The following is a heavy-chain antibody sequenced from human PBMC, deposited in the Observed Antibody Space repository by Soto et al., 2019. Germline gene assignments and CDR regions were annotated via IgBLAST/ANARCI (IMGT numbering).Heavy chain of an antibody. CDR3: ARGRPFDY. Sequence: EVQLVESGGGLIQPGGSLRLPCAASGFAVRGHNMSWVRQAPGKGLEWVPVIYSGGGIYYADSVKGRFTISRDNSKNTLYLQMNSLRAEDTAVYYCARGRPFDYWGQGTLVTVSS. J-gene: IGHJ4*02. V-gene: IGHV3-53*01. CDR1: GFAVRGHN. CDR2: IYSGGGI.